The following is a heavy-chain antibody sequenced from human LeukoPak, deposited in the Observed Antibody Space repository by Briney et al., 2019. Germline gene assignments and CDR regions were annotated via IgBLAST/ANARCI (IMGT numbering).Heavy chain of an antibody. CDR2: INPHTGGT. D-gene: IGHD3-9*01. CDR3: ARDLGYYDILTGYLRGYFDY. CDR1: GYTFTSYY. Sequence: ASVKVSCKASGYTFTSYYMHWVRQAPGQGLEWMGWINPHTGGTNYAQKFHGRVTLTRDTSISTAYMELSRLKSDDTAVYYCARDLGYYDILTGYLRGYFDYWGQGTLVTVSS. J-gene: IGHJ4*02. V-gene: IGHV1-2*02.